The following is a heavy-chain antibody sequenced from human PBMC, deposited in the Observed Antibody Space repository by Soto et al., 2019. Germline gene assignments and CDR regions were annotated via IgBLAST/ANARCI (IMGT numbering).Heavy chain of an antibody. Sequence: SVKVSCKASGFTFTSSAVQWVRQARGQRLEWIGWIVVGSGNTNYAQKFQERVTITRDMSTSTAYMELSSLRSEDTAVYYCAAINSSGGYESERAFDIWGQGKMVTVSS. D-gene: IGHD6-19*01. J-gene: IGHJ3*02. CDR1: GFTFTSSA. CDR3: AAINSSGGYESERAFDI. CDR2: IVVGSGNT. V-gene: IGHV1-58*01.